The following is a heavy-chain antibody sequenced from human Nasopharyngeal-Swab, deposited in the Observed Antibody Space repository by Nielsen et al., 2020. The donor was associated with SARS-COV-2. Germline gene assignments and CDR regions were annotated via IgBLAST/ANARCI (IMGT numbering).Heavy chain of an antibody. Sequence: SVKVSCKASGGTFSSYAISWVRQAPGQGLEWMGGIIPIFGTANYAQKFQGRVTITADESTSTAYMELSSLRSEDTAVYYCARRPYSSSSGDYYYGMDVWDQGTTVTVSS. V-gene: IGHV1-69*13. D-gene: IGHD6-6*01. CDR2: IIPIFGTA. J-gene: IGHJ6*02. CDR1: GGTFSSYA. CDR3: ARRPYSSSSGDYYYGMDV.